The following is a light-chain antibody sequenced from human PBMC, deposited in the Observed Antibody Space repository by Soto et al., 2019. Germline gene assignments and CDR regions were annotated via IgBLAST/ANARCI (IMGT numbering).Light chain of an antibody. CDR3: QHYGRSAPKYT. CDR1: QSVSSSY. V-gene: IGKV3-20*01. CDR2: YAF. J-gene: IGKJ2*01. Sequence: EIVLTQSPGTLSLSPGERATLSRRASQSVSSSYLAWYQQKPGQAPRLLMYYAFSRATDIPDRFSGSGSGTDFTLTNSRQEPEDFAVYYGQHYGRSAPKYTVGQGTKLEI.